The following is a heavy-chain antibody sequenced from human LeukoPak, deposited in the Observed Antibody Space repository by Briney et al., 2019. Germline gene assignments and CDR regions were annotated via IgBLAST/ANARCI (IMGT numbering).Heavy chain of an antibody. J-gene: IGHJ3*02. V-gene: IGHV3-66*01. CDR2: IYSGGST. Sequence: AGGSLRLSCAASGFTVSSNYMSWVRQAPGKGLEWVSVIYSGGSTYYADSVKGRFTISRDNSKNTLYLQMNSLRAEDTAVYYCAREAYCGGDCYPPGAFDIWGQGTMVTVSS. CDR1: GFTVSSNY. D-gene: IGHD2-21*02. CDR3: AREAYCGGDCYPPGAFDI.